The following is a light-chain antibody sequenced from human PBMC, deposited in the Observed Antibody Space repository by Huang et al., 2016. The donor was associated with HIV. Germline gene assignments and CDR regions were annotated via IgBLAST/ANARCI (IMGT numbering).Light chain of an antibody. CDR2: AAS. J-gene: IGKJ1*01. CDR1: HGISNY. CDR3: QKYNSAPWT. Sequence: DIQMTQSPSSLSASVGDRVTITCRASHGISNYVAWYQQKPGKVPKLLIYAASTLQSGVPSRFSGSGSGTDFTLTISSLQPEDVATYYCQKYNSAPWTFGQGTKVEIK. V-gene: IGKV1-27*01.